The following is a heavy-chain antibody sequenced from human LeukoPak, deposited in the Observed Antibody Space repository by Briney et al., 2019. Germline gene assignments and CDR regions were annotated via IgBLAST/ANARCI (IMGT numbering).Heavy chain of an antibody. J-gene: IGHJ4*02. CDR1: GGSFSGYY. CDR2: INHSGST. D-gene: IGHD6-19*01. V-gene: IGHV4-34*01. CDR3: ARAQYSSGWYNY. Sequence: PSETLSLTCAVYGGSFSGYYRSWIRQPPGKGLEWIGEINHSGSTNYNPSLKSRVTISVDTSKNQFSLKLSSVTAADTAVYYCARAQYSSGWYNYWGQGTLVTVSS.